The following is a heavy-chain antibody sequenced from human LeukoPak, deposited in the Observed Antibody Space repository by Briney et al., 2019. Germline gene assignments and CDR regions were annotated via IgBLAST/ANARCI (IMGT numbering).Heavy chain of an antibody. CDR3: ARDQEGFDY. CDR1: GYIFTSNY. V-gene: IGHV1-46*01. J-gene: IGHJ4*02. Sequence: ASVKVSCKASGYIFTSNYIHWVRQAPGQGLEWMGMIYPRDGSTSYAQRFQDRVTVTRDTSTSTVHMELSGLRSEDTAVYYCARDQEGFDYWGQGTLVTVSS. CDR2: IYPRDGST.